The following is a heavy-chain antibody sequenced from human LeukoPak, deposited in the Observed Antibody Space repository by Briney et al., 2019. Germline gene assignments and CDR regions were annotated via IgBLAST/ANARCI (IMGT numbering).Heavy chain of an antibody. CDR1: GFTFSRSM. D-gene: IGHD2-15*01. CDR2: ISYDGGKK. Sequence: GGALRLSSAASGFTFSRSMMRWVREAPRKGVGRGAVISYDGGKKYSVDSVKGRFTISRDNSKNTLYLQMKSLRAENTAVYYCGKERNAIVGDCSGGSCSTYYFDNWGQGTLVTVSS. CDR3: GKERNAIVGDCSGGSCSTYYFDN. V-gene: IGHV3-30*18. J-gene: IGHJ4*02.